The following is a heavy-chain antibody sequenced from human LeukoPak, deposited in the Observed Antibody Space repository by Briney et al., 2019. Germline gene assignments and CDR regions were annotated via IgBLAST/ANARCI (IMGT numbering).Heavy chain of an antibody. D-gene: IGHD4-17*01. J-gene: IGHJ4*02. CDR2: IYYTGST. CDR1: GGSVSDYY. Sequence: SETLSLTCTISGGSVSDYYWSWIRQSPGKGLEWIGYIYYTGSTTYNPSLKSRVTMSADTSKNQFSLNLNSVTAEDTAVYYCAKDFKDDYGDYGGDDYWGQGTLVTVSS. V-gene: IGHV4-59*02. CDR3: AKDFKDDYGDYGGDDY.